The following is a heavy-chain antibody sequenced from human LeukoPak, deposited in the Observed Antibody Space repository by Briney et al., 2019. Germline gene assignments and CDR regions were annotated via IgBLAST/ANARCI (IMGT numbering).Heavy chain of an antibody. J-gene: IGHJ3*02. CDR2: ISSTSNYI. D-gene: IGHD1-26*01. CDR3: ARGGIITSYAFEI. V-gene: IGHV3-21*01. Sequence: PGGSLRLSCAASGFTFSTYAISWVRQAPGKGLEWVSCISSTSNYIYYADSVRGRFTISRDNAKNSLYLQMDSLRAEDTAVYYCARGGIITSYAFEIWGQGAMVTASS. CDR1: GFTFSTYA.